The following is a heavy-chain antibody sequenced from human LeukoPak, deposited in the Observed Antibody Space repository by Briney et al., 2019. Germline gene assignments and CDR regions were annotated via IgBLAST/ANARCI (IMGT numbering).Heavy chain of an antibody. CDR2: TYYRSTWSN. V-gene: IGHV6-1*01. CDR1: GDSVSSNTLT. D-gene: IGHD3-10*01. J-gene: IGHJ4*02. Sequence: SQTLSLTCAISGDSVSSNTLTWNWIRQSPSRGLEWLGRTYYRSTWSNDYAVSMKSRITINPHTSKNQFSLQLNSVTPEYTAVYYCARVSSGVFGYWGQGTLVTVSS. CDR3: ARVSSGVFGY.